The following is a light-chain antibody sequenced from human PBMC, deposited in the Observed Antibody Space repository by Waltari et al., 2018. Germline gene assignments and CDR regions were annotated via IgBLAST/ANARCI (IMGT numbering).Light chain of an antibody. J-gene: IGLJ1*01. V-gene: IGLV2-8*01. CDR2: EVT. Sequence: QSALTQPPSASGSPGQSVTISCTGTSSDIGGYNFVSWYQQHPGRAPRLLIYEVTKRPSGVPDRFSGYKSGNSASLTVSGLQAEDEADYYCSSYAGGNNPGLFGTGTKVTVL. CDR1: SSDIGGYNF. CDR3: SSYAGGNNPGL.